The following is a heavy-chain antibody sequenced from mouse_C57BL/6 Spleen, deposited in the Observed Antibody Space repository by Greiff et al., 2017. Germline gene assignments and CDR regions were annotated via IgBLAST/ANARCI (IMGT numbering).Heavy chain of an antibody. CDR1: GFTFSSYA. J-gene: IGHJ4*01. Sequence: DVKLVESGEGLVKPGGSLKLSCAASGFTFSSYAMSWVRPTPEKRLEWVAYISSGGDYIYYADTVKGRFTISRDNARNTLYLQMSSLKSEDTAMYYCTRGGYGKRDYYAMDYWGQGTSVTVSS. V-gene: IGHV5-9-1*02. CDR3: TRGGYGKRDYYAMDY. D-gene: IGHD2-1*01. CDR2: ISSGGDYI.